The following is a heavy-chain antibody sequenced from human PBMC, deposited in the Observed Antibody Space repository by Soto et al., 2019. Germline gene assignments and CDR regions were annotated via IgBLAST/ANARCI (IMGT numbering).Heavy chain of an antibody. CDR2: ISAYNGNT. D-gene: IGHD3-16*01. V-gene: IGHV1-18*01. Sequence: QVQLVQSGAEVKKPGASVKVSCKASGYTFTSYGISWVRQAPGQGLEWMGWISAYNGNTNYAQKLQGRVTMTTDTTTSTAYMELRSLRSDDTAVYYCARDLHLGELPTHDFDYRGQGTLVTVSS. CDR3: ARDLHLGELPTHDFDY. J-gene: IGHJ4*02. CDR1: GYTFTSYG.